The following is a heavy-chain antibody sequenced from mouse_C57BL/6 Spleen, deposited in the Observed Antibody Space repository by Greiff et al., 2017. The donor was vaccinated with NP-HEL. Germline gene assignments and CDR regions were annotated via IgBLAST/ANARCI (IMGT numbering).Heavy chain of an antibody. J-gene: IGHJ2*01. CDR3: ARPSGYYYGSSYEDLDY. CDR1: GYTFTSYW. Sequence: VQLQQPGAELVRPGSSVKLSCKASGYTFTSYWMDWVKQRPGQGLEWIGNIYPSDSETHYNQKFKDKATLTVDKPSRTAYMQLSSLTSEDSAVYYSARPSGYYYGSSYEDLDYWGQGTTLTVSS. CDR2: IYPSDSET. V-gene: IGHV1-61*01. D-gene: IGHD1-1*01.